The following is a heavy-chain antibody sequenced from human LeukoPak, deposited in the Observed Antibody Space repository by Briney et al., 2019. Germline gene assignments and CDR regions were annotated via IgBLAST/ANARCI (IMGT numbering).Heavy chain of an antibody. CDR3: ARIHGGI. V-gene: IGHV4-39*07. J-gene: IGHJ4*02. CDR1: GGSITSSPYY. Sequence: SETLSLTCTVSGGSITSSPYYWGWIRQPPGKGLEWIGSVSFSGSTFYNPSLEGRVTVSRDTSKNQLSLKVNSVTAADTAVYYCARIHGGIWGQGTLVTVSS. D-gene: IGHD3-3*02. CDR2: VSFSGST.